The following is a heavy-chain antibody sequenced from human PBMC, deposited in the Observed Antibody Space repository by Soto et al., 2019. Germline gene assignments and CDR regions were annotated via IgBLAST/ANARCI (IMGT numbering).Heavy chain of an antibody. Sequence: GGSLILSCAASGIMFSDLCMSWVRPAPGKGLEWVAKIKPDGSEEHYVDSVKGRFTISRDNAKNSLHLQMNSLRAEDTAVYYCARDRLRDHTGYDPMDVWGKGTTVTVSS. CDR1: GIMFSDLC. D-gene: IGHD5-12*01. CDR2: IKPDGSEE. V-gene: IGHV3-7*01. J-gene: IGHJ6*03. CDR3: ARDRLRDHTGYDPMDV.